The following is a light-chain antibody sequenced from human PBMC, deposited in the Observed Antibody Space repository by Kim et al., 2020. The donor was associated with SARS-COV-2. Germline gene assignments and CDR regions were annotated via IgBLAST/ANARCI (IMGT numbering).Light chain of an antibody. CDR2: SNN. CDR1: SSNIGTNY. CDR3: AAWDDSVDGRL. V-gene: IGLV1-47*02. J-gene: IGLJ3*02. Sequence: QSVLTQPPSASGTPGQRVTISCSGSSSNIGTNYIYWYQQLPGSAPKLLIYSNNQRPSGVPDRFSGSKSGTSASLAISGLRSEDEADYYCAAWDDSVDGRLFGGGTKLTVL.